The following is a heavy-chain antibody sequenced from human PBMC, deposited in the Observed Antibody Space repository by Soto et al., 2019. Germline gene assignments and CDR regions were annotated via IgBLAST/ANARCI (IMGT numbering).Heavy chain of an antibody. D-gene: IGHD2-21*02. Sequence: QAGGSLRLSCAASGFTFSSYGIHWGRQAPGKGLEWVAVIWYDGSNKYYADSVKGRFTISRDNSKNTLYLQMNSLRAEGTAVYYCARDGRYCGGDCHYYFDYWGQGTLVTVSS. J-gene: IGHJ4*02. CDR3: ARDGRYCGGDCHYYFDY. CDR2: IWYDGSNK. CDR1: GFTFSSYG. V-gene: IGHV3-33*01.